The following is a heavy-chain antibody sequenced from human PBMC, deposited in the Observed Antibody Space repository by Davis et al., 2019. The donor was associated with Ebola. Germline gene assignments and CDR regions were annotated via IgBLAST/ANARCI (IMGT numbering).Heavy chain of an antibody. CDR2: IYYSGST. Sequence: SETLSLTCTVPGGPINNYYWSWIRQPPGKGLEWIGYIYYSGSTNYNPSLKSRVTISVDTSKNQFSLKLSSVTAADTAVYYCARAGSGWTLLDYWGQGTLVTVSS. CDR1: GGPINNYY. CDR3: ARAGSGWTLLDY. V-gene: IGHV4-59*01. J-gene: IGHJ4*02. D-gene: IGHD6-19*01.